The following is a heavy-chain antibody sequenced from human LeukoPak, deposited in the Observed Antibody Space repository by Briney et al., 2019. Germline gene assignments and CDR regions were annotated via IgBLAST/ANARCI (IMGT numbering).Heavy chain of an antibody. Sequence: AGGSLRLSCAASGFGLSDAWMSWVRQAPGKGLECVGRIKPKTDGGTTDYAEPVNDRFSVSRDDSKNTLYLQINSLTTEDTGLYYCTQLSRGYWGQGTQVTVSS. CDR3: TQLSRGY. CDR2: IKPKTDGGTT. J-gene: IGHJ4*02. CDR1: GFGLSDAW. V-gene: IGHV3-15*01. D-gene: IGHD1-1*01.